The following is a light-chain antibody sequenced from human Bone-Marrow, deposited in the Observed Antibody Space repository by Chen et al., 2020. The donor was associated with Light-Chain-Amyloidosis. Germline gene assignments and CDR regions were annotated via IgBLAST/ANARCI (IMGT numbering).Light chain of an antibody. J-gene: IGLJ2*01. CDR3: QSADSSRTYEVI. Sequence: SYELTQPPSVSGSPGQTARITCSGDDLPTKYAYWYQQKPGQAPVLVIHRDTERPSGISERFSGSSAVTTATLTISGVQAEDEADYHCQSADSSRTYEVIFVGGTKLTVL. V-gene: IGLV3-25*03. CDR1: DLPTKY. CDR2: RDT.